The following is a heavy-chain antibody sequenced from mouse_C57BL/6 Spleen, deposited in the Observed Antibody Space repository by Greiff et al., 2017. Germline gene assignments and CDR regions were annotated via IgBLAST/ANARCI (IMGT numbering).Heavy chain of an antibody. CDR2: IYPRSGNT. D-gene: IGHD1-1*01. CDR1: GYTFTSYG. CDR3: ARSPYGSSYGYAMDY. J-gene: IGHJ4*01. Sequence: QVQLQQSGAELARPGASVKLSCKASGYTFTSYGISWVKQRTGQGLEWIGEIYPRSGNTYYNEKFTGKATLTADKSSSTAYMELRSLTSDDSAVYFCARSPYGSSYGYAMDYWGQGTSVTVSS. V-gene: IGHV1-81*01.